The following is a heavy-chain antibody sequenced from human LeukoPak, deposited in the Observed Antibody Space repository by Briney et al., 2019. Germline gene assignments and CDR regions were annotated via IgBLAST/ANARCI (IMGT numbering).Heavy chain of an antibody. CDR2: VHTSEST. CDR1: GGXISGYY. J-gene: IGHJ4*02. CDR3: ARGKALSGTYYYYFDY. D-gene: IGHD1-26*01. Sequence: SETLSLTCTVSGGXISGYYWSWIRQSAGKGLEWIGRVHTSESTSYNPSLKSRVTVSVDTSKNQFSLKLSSVTAADTAVYYCARGKALSGTYYYYFDYWGQGTLVTVSS. V-gene: IGHV4-4*07.